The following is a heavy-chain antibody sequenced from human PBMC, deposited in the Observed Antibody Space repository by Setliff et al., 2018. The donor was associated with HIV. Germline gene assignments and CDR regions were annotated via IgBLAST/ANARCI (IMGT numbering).Heavy chain of an antibody. CDR3: ARDPHYFDTSGHYSWFYFDY. J-gene: IGHJ4*02. CDR2: ISSSGST. V-gene: IGHV4-4*02. Sequence: PSETLSLTCAVSGFSINSNIWWSWIRQAPGEGLEWIGSISSSGSTTYHPSLRSRVTVSAATSKNQFSLKLTSVTAADTAVYFCARDPHYFDTSGHYSWFYFDYWGQGTLVTVSS. CDR1: GFSINSNIW. D-gene: IGHD3-22*01.